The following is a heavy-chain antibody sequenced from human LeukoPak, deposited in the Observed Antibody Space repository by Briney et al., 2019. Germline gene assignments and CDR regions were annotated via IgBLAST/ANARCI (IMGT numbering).Heavy chain of an antibody. CDR1: GFTFSTYG. CDR3: ARGLNWDYDY. Sequence: GGSLRLSCAASGFTFSTYGMHWVRQAPGKGLEWVAVISYDGSNKYYADSVKGRFTISRENAKNSLYLQMNSLRAGDTAVYYCARGLNWDYDYWGQGTLVTVSS. V-gene: IGHV3-30*03. D-gene: IGHD7-27*01. J-gene: IGHJ4*02. CDR2: ISYDGSNK.